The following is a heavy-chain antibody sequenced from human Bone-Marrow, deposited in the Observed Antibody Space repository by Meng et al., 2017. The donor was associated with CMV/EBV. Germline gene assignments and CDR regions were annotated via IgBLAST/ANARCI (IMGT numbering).Heavy chain of an antibody. CDR1: GFTFNNYA. J-gene: IGHJ4*02. CDR2: ISGSGGST. D-gene: IGHD1-26*01. Sequence: GESLKISCAASGFTFNNYAMHWVRQAPGKGLEWVSAISGSGGSTYYADSVKGRFTISRDNSKNTLYLQMNSLRAEDTAVYYCAKGLSGSYLPEYYFDYWGQGTLVTVSS. V-gene: IGHV3-23*01. CDR3: AKGLSGSYLPEYYFDY.